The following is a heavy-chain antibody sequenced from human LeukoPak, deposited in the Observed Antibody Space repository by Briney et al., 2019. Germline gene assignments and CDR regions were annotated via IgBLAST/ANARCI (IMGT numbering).Heavy chain of an antibody. J-gene: IGHJ4*02. CDR3: AREATWGQWYFDH. V-gene: IGHV3-30*03. CDR2: IASDGGAK. CDR1: GFSFSNHG. D-gene: IGHD6-19*01. Sequence: GGSLRLSCVASGFSFSNHGMHWVRPAPGKGLEWGSVIASDGGAKFYADSVKGRFTLSRDNPKNMFFLQMNLLTVEDTAIYYCAREATWGQWYFDHWGQGTPVTVSS.